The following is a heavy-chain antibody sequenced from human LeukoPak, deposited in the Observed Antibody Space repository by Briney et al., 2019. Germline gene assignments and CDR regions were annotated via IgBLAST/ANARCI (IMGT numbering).Heavy chain of an antibody. Sequence: SETLSLTCTVSGGSISNYYWSWIRQPPGKGLEWIGYIYYSGSTHYNPSLKSRVTIPVDTSKSQFSLKLSSVTAADTAVYYCARARLGELSLFDYWGQGILVTVSS. J-gene: IGHJ4*02. V-gene: IGHV4-59*01. CDR3: ARARLGELSLFDY. D-gene: IGHD3-16*02. CDR1: GGSISNYY. CDR2: IYYSGST.